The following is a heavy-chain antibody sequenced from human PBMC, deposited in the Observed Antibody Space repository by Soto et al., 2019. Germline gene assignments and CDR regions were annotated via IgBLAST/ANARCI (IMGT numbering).Heavy chain of an antibody. CDR2: IYYTGNT. D-gene: IGHD5-12*01. CDR1: GGSVSSRSHF. J-gene: IGHJ5*02. CDR3: ARYDAESGSNKLDP. V-gene: IGHV4-61*01. Sequence: QVQLQETGPGVVKPSDTLSVTCTVSGGSVSSRSHFWSWIRQPPGGGLQWIGYIYYTGNTNYSPSLKSRATLSVYTSRNQFSLRLTSVTAADTAIYYCARYDAESGSNKLDPWGQGILVTASS.